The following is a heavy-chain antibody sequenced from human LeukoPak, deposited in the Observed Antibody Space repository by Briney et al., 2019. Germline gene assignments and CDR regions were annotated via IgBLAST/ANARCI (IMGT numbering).Heavy chain of an antibody. D-gene: IGHD1-26*01. CDR2: FDPEDGET. V-gene: IGHV1-24*01. J-gene: IGHJ4*02. Sequence: GASVKVSCKVSGYSLTDLSMHWVRQAPGKGLEWMGGFDPEDGETIYTQKFQGRVTMTEDTSTDTAYMELSSLRSEDTAVYYCAVRYSGSYLTFNYWGQGTLVTVSS. CDR3: AVRYSGSYLTFNY. CDR1: GYSLTDLS.